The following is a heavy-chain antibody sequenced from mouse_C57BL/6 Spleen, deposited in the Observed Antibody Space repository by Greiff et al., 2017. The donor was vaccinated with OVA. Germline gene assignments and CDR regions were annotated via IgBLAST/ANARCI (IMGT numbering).Heavy chain of an antibody. D-gene: IGHD2-5*01. CDR2: INPGSGGT. V-gene: IGHV1-54*01. CDR3: AREYSNQYYYAMDY. Sequence: VQLQQSGAELVRPGTSVKVSCKASGYAFTNYLIEWVKQRPGQGLEWIGVINPGSGGTNYNEKFKGKATLTADKSSSTAYMQLSSLTSEDSAVYFCAREYSNQYYYAMDYWGQGTSVTVSS. J-gene: IGHJ4*01. CDR1: GYAFTNYL.